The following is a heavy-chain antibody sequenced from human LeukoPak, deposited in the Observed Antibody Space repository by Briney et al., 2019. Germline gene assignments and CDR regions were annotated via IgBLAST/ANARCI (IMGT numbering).Heavy chain of an antibody. CDR2: IIPIFGTA. Sequence: ASVKVSCKASGYTFTSYGISWVRQAPGQGLEWMGGIIPIFGTANYAQKFQGRVTITADESTSTAYMELSSLRSEDTAVYYCASRFWSGYYYYYYYYMDVWGKGTTVTVSS. V-gene: IGHV1-69*13. CDR3: ASRFWSGYYYYYYYYMDV. J-gene: IGHJ6*03. CDR1: GYTFTSYG. D-gene: IGHD3-3*01.